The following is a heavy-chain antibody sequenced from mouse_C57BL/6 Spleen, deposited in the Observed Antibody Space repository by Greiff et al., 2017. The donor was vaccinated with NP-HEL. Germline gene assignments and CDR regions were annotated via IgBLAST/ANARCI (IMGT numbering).Heavy chain of an antibody. J-gene: IGHJ2*01. CDR3: ARGVRLGLDY. V-gene: IGHV1-81*01. CDR1: GYTFTSYG. Sequence: QVQLKQSGAELARPGASVKLSCKASGYTFTSYGISWVKQRTGQGLEWIGEIYPRSGNTYYNEKFKGKATLTVDKSSSTAYMELRSLTSEDTAVYYCARGVRLGLDYWGQGTTLTVSS. CDR2: IYPRSGNT. D-gene: IGHD4-1*01.